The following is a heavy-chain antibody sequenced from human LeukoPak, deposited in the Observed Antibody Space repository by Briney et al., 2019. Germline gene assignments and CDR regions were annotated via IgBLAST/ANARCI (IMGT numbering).Heavy chain of an antibody. CDR1: GYTLTELS. D-gene: IGHD3-16*02. Sequence: VKVSCKVSGYTLTELSMHWVRQAPGKGLEWMGGFDPEDGETIYAQKFQGRVTMTEDTSTDTAYMELSSLRSEDTAVYYCATDRDYVWGSYRYKLGYWGQGTLVTVSS. CDR2: FDPEDGET. J-gene: IGHJ4*02. CDR3: ATDRDYVWGSYRYKLGY. V-gene: IGHV1-24*01.